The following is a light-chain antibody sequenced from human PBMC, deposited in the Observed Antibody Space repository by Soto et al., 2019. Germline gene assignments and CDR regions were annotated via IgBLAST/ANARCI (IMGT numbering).Light chain of an antibody. CDR2: GAS. V-gene: IGKV3-20*01. Sequence: EIVLTQSPGTLSLSPWERATLSCRASQSVSSNFLAWYQQKPAQAPRLLIYGASNRATGIPDRFSGSGSGTDFTLTINRLEPEDFAVYYCQHYGSSLWTFGQGTKVDIK. CDR3: QHYGSSLWT. J-gene: IGKJ1*01. CDR1: QSVSSNF.